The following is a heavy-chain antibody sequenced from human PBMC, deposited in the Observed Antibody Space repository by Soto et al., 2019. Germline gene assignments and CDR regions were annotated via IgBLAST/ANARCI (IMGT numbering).Heavy chain of an antibody. CDR1: GGSISSSSYY. Sequence: SETLSLTCTVSGGSISSSSYYWGWIRQPPGKGLEWIGSIYYSGSTYYNPSLKSRVTISVDTSKNQFSLKLSSVTAADTAVYYCARTHYDFWSGQNYYYYYGMDVWGQGTTVTVSS. V-gene: IGHV4-39*01. D-gene: IGHD3-3*01. CDR3: ARTHYDFWSGQNYYYYYGMDV. CDR2: IYYSGST. J-gene: IGHJ6*02.